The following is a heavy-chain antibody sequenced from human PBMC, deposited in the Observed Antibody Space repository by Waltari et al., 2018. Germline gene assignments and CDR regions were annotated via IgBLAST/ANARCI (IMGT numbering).Heavy chain of an antibody. CDR1: GSTFSSYN. J-gene: IGHJ4*02. D-gene: IGHD5-12*01. V-gene: IGHV3-21*01. Sequence: EVQLVESGGGLVKPGGYLGLCCAASGSTFSSYNMNWVRQAQGKGLEWVSYVSSSHSYIFYADSVKGRFTISRDNAKNSLYLQMNSLRAEDTAVYYCARDTGAYDLDYWGQGTLVTVSS. CDR3: ARDTGAYDLDY. CDR2: VSSSHSYI.